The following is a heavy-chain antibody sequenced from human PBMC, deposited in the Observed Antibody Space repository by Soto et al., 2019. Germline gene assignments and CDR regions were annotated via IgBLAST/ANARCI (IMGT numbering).Heavy chain of an antibody. Sequence: QVQLIQSGAEVKKPGASVKVSCKASGYIFTSYYIHCVRQAPGQGLEWIGLFNPSAGSTSYAQKFQGRVTMTGDTSTSTVYVELNSLRSEDTAVYYCARNRGSGLDYWGQGTLVTVSS. CDR3: ARNRGSGLDY. D-gene: IGHD3-10*01. V-gene: IGHV1-46*01. CDR2: FNPSAGST. CDR1: GYIFTSYY. J-gene: IGHJ4*02.